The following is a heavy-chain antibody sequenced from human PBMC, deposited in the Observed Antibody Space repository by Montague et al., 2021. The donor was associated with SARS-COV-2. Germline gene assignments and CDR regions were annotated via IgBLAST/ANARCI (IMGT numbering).Heavy chain of an antibody. CDR2: ISISGSTI. CDR3: ASDLQGPLYQYDTTITGRC. CDR1: GFTFSSYE. D-gene: IGHD3-22*01. Sequence: SLRLSCAASGFTFSSYEMNWVRQAPGKGLEWVSYISISGSTIYYADSVKGRFTISRDNAKNSLYLQMNSLRADDTGVYYCASDLQGPLYQYDTTITGRCWGQGTLVTVSS. J-gene: IGHJ4*02. V-gene: IGHV3-48*03.